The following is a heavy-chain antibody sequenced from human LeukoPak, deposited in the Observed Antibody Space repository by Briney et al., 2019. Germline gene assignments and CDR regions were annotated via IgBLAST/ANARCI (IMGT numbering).Heavy chain of an antibody. Sequence: SETLSLTCTVSGGSISSYYWSWIWQPPGKGLEWIGYIYYSGSTNYNPSLRSRVTISVDTSKNQFSLKLSSVTAADTAVYYCARGGNYGDYDGYFDYWGQGTLVTVSS. J-gene: IGHJ4*02. CDR1: GGSISSYY. CDR2: IYYSGST. V-gene: IGHV4-59*08. CDR3: ARGGNYGDYDGYFDY. D-gene: IGHD4-17*01.